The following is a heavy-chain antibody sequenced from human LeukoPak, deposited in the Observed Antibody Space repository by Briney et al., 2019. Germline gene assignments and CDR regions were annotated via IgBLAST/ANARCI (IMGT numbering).Heavy chain of an antibody. CDR1: GGSFSGYY. D-gene: IGHD3-22*01. CDR3: ARGYYYYDSSGYSPAETFDY. J-gene: IGHJ4*02. V-gene: IGHV4-34*01. CDR2: INHSGST. Sequence: SKTLSLTCAVYGGSFSGYYWSWIRQPPGKGLEWIGEINHSGSTNYNPSLKSRVTISVDTSKNQFSLKLSSVTAADTAVYYCARGYYYYDSSGYSPAETFDYWGQGTLVTVSS.